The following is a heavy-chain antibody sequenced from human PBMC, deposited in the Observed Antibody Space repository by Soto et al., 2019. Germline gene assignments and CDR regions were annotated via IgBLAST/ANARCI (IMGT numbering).Heavy chain of an antibody. Sequence: SETLSLTCTVSGGSISSYYWSWIRQPPGKGLEWIGYIYYSGSTNYNPYIKSRVTISVDTTKNQFSLKLSSVTAADTAVYYCARGRPLIVGYFSSTSCYSYYYYYMDVWGKGTTVTVSS. CDR3: ARGRPLIVGYFSSTSCYSYYYYYMDV. V-gene: IGHV4-59*01. CDR1: GGSISSYY. D-gene: IGHD2-2*01. CDR2: IYYSGST. J-gene: IGHJ6*03.